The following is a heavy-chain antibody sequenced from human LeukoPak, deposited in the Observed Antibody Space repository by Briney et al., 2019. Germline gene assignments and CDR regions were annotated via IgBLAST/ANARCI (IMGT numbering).Heavy chain of an antibody. V-gene: IGHV5-51*01. CDR3: ARLRGSGSYSKNWFDP. D-gene: IGHD3-10*01. J-gene: IGHJ5*02. CDR2: IYPGDSDT. CDR1: GYSFTSYW. Sequence: GGSLKISWKGSGYSFTSYWIGWVRQMPGKGLEWMGIIYPGDSDTRYSPSFQAQVTISADKSISTAYLQWSSLKASDTAMYYCARLRGSGSYSKNWFDPWGQGTLVTVAS.